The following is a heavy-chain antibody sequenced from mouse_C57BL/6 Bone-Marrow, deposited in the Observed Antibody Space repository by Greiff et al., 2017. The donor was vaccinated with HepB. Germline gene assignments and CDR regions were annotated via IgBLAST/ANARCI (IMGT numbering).Heavy chain of an antibody. J-gene: IGHJ2*01. CDR3: TTTTVVAGFDY. D-gene: IGHD1-1*01. CDR1: GFNIKDDY. CDR2: IDPENGDT. V-gene: IGHV14-4*01. Sequence: VHVKQSGAELVRPGASVKLSCTASGFNIKDDYMHWVKQRPEQGLEWIGWIDPENGDTEYASKFQGKATITADTSSNTAYLQLSSLTSEDTAVYYCTTTTVVAGFDYWGQGTTLTVSS.